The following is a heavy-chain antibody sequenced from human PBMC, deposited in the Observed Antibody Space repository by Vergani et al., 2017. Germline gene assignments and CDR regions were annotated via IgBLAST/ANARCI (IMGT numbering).Heavy chain of an antibody. V-gene: IGHV4-61*02. CDR1: GGSISSGSYY. CDR3: ARERVTIVATIDY. J-gene: IGHJ4*02. CDR2: IYTSGST. Sequence: QVQLQESGPGLVKPSQTLSLTCTVSGGSISSGSYYWSWLRPPAGKGLEWIGRIYTSGSTNYNPSLKSRVTISVDTSKNQFSLKLSSVTAADTAVYYCARERVTIVATIDYWGQGTLVTVSS. D-gene: IGHD5-12*01.